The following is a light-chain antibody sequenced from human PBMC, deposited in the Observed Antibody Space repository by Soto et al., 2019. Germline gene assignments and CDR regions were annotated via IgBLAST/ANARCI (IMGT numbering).Light chain of an antibody. Sequence: QSSLTQPASVSGSPGQSITISCTGTSSDVGGYNYVSWYQQHPGKAPKLMIYEVSNRPSGASNRFSGYKSGNTASLTISGFQAEDQADYYCSSYTSSSTLVFGTATKVTVL. CDR2: EVS. J-gene: IGLJ1*01. CDR3: SSYTSSSTLV. CDR1: SSDVGGYNY. V-gene: IGLV2-14*01.